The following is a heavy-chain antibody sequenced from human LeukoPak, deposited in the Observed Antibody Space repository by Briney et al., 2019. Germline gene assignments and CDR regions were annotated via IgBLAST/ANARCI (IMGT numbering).Heavy chain of an antibody. CDR3: ARGAWYSSGWYEDY. D-gene: IGHD6-19*01. V-gene: IGHV4-4*07. CDR2: IYTSGST. CDR1: GGSISSYY. J-gene: IGHJ4*02. Sequence: SETLSLTCTVSGGSISSYYWSWLPQPAGKGLEWIGRIYTSGSTNYNPSLKSRVTMSVDTSKNQFSLKLSSVTGADTAVYYCARGAWYSSGWYEDYWGQGTLVTVSS.